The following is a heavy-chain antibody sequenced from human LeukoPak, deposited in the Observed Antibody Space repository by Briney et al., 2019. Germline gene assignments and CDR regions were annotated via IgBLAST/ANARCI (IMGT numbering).Heavy chain of an antibody. CDR3: TRLSFDI. CDR2: IRSKANSYAT. Sequence: GGSLRLSCAASGFTFSSYAMHWVRQASGKGLEWVGRIRSKANSYATAYAASVKGRFTISRDDSQNTAYLQMNSLKTEDTAVYYCTRLSFDIWGQGTMVTVSS. V-gene: IGHV3-73*01. J-gene: IGHJ3*02. CDR1: GFTFSSYA.